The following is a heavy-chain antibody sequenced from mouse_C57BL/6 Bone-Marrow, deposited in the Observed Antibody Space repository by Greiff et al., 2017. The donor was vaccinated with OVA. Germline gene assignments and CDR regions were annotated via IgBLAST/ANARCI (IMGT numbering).Heavy chain of an antibody. D-gene: IGHD1-1*01. V-gene: IGHV1-76*01. CDR1: GYTFTDYY. CDR3: ARADYCGSSYDAMDY. Sequence: VQLVESGAELVRPGASVKLSCKASGYTFTDYYINWVKQRPGQGLEWIARIYPGSGNTYYNEKFKGKATLTAEKSSSTAYMQLSSLTSEDSAVYFCARADYCGSSYDAMDYWGQGTSVTVSS. CDR2: IYPGSGNT. J-gene: IGHJ4*01.